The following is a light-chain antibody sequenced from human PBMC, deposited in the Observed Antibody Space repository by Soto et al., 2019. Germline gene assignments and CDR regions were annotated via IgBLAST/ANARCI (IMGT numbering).Light chain of an antibody. J-gene: IGKJ2*01. CDR1: QSISSY. CDR3: QQSYSTPD. CDR2: AAS. Sequence: DIQMTQSPSSLSASVGDRVTITCRASQSISSYLNWYQQKPGKAPKLLIYAASSLQSGVPSRFSGSGSGTDFTLTISSLKPEDFATYYCQQSYSTPDVVQGTKLEI. V-gene: IGKV1-39*01.